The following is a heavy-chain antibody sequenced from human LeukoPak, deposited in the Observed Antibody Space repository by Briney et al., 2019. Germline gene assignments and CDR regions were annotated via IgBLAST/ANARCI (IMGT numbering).Heavy chain of an antibody. CDR3: ARPTSSWYPWAFDI. J-gene: IGHJ3*02. CDR1: GSTVSSTY. D-gene: IGHD6-13*01. CDR2: IDSGGFT. Sequence: GGSLRLSCAASGSTVSSTYMTWFRQPPGKGLEWVSLIDSGGFTYYADSVKGRFTISRDNSKNTLYLQMNSLRAEDTAVYYCARPTSSWYPWAFDIWGQGTMVTVSS. V-gene: IGHV3-53*01.